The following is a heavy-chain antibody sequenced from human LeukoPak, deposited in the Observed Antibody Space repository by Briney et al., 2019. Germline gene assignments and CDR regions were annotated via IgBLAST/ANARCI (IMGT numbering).Heavy chain of an antibody. J-gene: IGHJ4*02. CDR1: GYTFTSYG. V-gene: IGHV1-18*01. Sequence: ASVKVSCKASGYTFTSYGISWVRQAPGQGLQWMGWISGYNDNTNTVQKLQGRVTMTIDTSTNTAYMELMSLRSDDTAVYYCARDRHGYSDFDYWGQGALVTVSS. CDR3: ARDRHGYSDFDY. CDR2: ISGYNDNT. D-gene: IGHD5-24*01.